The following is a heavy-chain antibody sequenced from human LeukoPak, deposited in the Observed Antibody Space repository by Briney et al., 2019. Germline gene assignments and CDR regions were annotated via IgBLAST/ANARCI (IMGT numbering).Heavy chain of an antibody. CDR2: ISSSSSYI. J-gene: IGHJ4*02. CDR1: GLTFSSYS. CDR3: ARDRYSSSQGIDY. V-gene: IGHV3-21*01. D-gene: IGHD6-6*01. Sequence: GGSLRLSCAASGLTFSSYSMNWVRQAPGKGLEWVSSISSSSSYIYSADSVKGRFTISRDNAKNSLYLQMNSLRAEDTAVYYCARDRYSSSQGIDYWGQGTLVTVSS.